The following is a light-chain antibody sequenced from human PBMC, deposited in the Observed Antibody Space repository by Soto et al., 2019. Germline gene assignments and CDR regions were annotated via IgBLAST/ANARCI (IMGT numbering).Light chain of an antibody. CDR2: GAS. V-gene: IGKV3-20*01. J-gene: IGKJ1*01. Sequence: EIVLTQSPGTLSLSPGERATLSCRASQSVSSYLAWYQQKPGQAPRLLIYGASSRAPGIPERFSGSGSGTDFTLTISRLEREDFAVYYCQQYGSSSRTFVQGTKVEIK. CDR1: QSVSSY. CDR3: QQYGSSSRT.